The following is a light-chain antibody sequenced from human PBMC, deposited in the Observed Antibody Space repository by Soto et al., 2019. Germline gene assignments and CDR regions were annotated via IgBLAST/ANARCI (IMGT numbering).Light chain of an antibody. CDR3: SSYTSSSPYV. Sequence: LTQPASVSGSPGQSITMSCTGSSSDVGGYNYVSWYQQHPGKAPKLMIYDVSNRPSGVSNRFSGSKSGNTASLTISGLQAEDEADYYCSSYTSSSPYVFGTGTKVTVL. CDR1: SSDVGGYNY. CDR2: DVS. J-gene: IGLJ1*01. V-gene: IGLV2-14*01.